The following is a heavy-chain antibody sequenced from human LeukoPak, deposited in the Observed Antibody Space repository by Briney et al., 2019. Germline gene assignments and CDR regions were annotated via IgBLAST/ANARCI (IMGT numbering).Heavy chain of an antibody. CDR2: TTFRGKT. D-gene: IGHD6-19*01. CDR1: GGFDIYY. V-gene: IGHV4-34*01. Sequence: PSETLSLTCAVYGGFDIYYWTIVRQPPGKGLEWIGETTFRGKTNYNPSLKGRVTISVDRTTQQFSLKLTSVTVADTAVYYCAGYGGGWYPDSWGQGTLVIVSS. J-gene: IGHJ4*02. CDR3: AGYGGGWYPDS.